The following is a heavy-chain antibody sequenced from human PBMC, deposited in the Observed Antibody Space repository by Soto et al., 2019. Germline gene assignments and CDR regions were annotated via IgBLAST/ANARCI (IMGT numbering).Heavy chain of an antibody. D-gene: IGHD6-25*01. CDR2: ISWNSGSI. CDR1: GFTFDDYA. Sequence: VQLVESGGGLVQPGRSLRLSCAASGFTFDDYAMHWVRQAPGKGLEWGSGISWNSGSIGYADSVKGRFTISRDNAKNSLYLQMNSLRAEDTALYYGAKSATPRRNYFDYWGQGTLVTVSS. CDR3: AKSATPRRNYFDY. V-gene: IGHV3-9*01. J-gene: IGHJ4*02.